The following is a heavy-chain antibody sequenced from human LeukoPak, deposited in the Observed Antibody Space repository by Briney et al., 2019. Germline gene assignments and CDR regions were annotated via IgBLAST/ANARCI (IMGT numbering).Heavy chain of an antibody. CDR3: ATNRYSSTSWGEYFQH. CDR1: GFTFSSYA. D-gene: IGHD2-2*01. CDR2: ISGSGGST. V-gene: IGHV3-23*01. Sequence: GSLRLSCAASGFTFSSYAMSWVRQAPGKGLEWVSAISGSGGSTYYADSVKGRFTISRDNSKNTLYLQMNSLRAEDTAVYYCATNRYSSTSWGEYFQHWGQGTLVTVSS. J-gene: IGHJ1*01.